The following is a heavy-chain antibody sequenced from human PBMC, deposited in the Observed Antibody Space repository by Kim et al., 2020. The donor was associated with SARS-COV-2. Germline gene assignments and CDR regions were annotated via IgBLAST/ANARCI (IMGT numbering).Heavy chain of an antibody. D-gene: IGHD3-10*01. CDR1: GFTFSIYD. V-gene: IGHV3-13*01. Sequence: GGSLRLSCAASGFTFSIYDMHWVRQATGKGLEWVSGIGTAGDTYYPGSVKGRFTISRENAKNSLYLQMNSLRAGDTAVYYCARDRRVRTYYYYGMDVWGQGTTVTVSS. CDR3: ARDRRVRTYYYYGMDV. J-gene: IGHJ6*02. CDR2: IGTAGDT.